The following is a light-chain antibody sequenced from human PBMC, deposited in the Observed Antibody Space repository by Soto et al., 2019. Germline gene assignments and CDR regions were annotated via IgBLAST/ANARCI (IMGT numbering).Light chain of an antibody. CDR2: GAS. J-gene: IGKJ5*01. CDR1: QSVSSDY. Sequence: EIVLTQSPGTLSLSPGERVTLSCRASQSVSSDYLAWYQQTPGQAPRLLIYGASKRATGIPDRFSGSGSGTDFTLTVSRLKPEDFAMYYCQQYGRSPPITFGQGTRLEIK. V-gene: IGKV3-20*01. CDR3: QQYGRSPPIT.